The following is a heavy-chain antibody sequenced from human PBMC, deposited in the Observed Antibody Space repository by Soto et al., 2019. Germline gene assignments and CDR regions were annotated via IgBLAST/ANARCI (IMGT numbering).Heavy chain of an antibody. D-gene: IGHD3-9*01. V-gene: IGHV3-23*01. Sequence: EVQLLESGGGFVQPGESLRLSCVASGFTFSLSAMRWVRQAQGSGLEWVSSISGGGGSTEYTDSVKGRFTISRDNSKDTVHLQMNSLRAEDTAVYYCAKGPEYDIWTVCDYWGQGALVTVSS. CDR3: AKGPEYDIWTVCDY. J-gene: IGHJ4*02. CDR1: GFTFSLSA. CDR2: ISGGGGST.